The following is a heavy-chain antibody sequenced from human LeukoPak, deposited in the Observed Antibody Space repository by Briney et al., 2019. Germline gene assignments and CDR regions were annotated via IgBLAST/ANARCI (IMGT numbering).Heavy chain of an antibody. V-gene: IGHV4-34*01. Sequence: PSETLSLTCAVYGESFRGYYWTWIRQTPGKGLEWIGEIDHIGRTTYNPSLKSRVTISVDTSKNQFPLKLSSVTAADTAVYYCARGRSSFRYLYYFDYWGQGTLVTVSS. CDR2: IDHIGRT. CDR3: ARGRSSFRYLYYFDY. D-gene: IGHD1-14*01. CDR1: GESFRGYY. J-gene: IGHJ4*02.